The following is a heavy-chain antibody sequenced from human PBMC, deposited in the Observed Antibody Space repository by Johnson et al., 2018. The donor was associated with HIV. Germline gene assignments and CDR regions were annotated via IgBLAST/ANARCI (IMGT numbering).Heavy chain of an antibody. V-gene: IGHV3-66*02. D-gene: IGHD1-26*01. Sequence: VQLVESGGGLVQPGGSLRLSCAASGFTVSSNCMSWVRQAPGKGLEWVSFIYSGGSTYYADSVKGRFTISRDNSKNTLYLQMNSLRAEDTAVYYCARSGSYGPDAFDIWGQGTMVTVSS. J-gene: IGHJ3*02. CDR2: IYSGGST. CDR3: ARSGSYGPDAFDI. CDR1: GFTVSSNC.